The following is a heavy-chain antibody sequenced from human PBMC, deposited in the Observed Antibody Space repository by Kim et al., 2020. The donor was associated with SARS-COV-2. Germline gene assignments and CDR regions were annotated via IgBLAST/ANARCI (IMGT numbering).Heavy chain of an antibody. J-gene: IGHJ3*02. Sequence: SVKVSCKASGGTFSSYAISWVRQAPGQGLEWMGGIIPIFGTANYAQKFQGRVTITADESTSTAYMELSSLRSEDTAVYYCARARDTAMVTRAFDIWGQGTMVTVSS. CDR1: GGTFSSYA. CDR2: IIPIFGTA. CDR3: ARARDTAMVTRAFDI. D-gene: IGHD5-18*01. V-gene: IGHV1-69*13.